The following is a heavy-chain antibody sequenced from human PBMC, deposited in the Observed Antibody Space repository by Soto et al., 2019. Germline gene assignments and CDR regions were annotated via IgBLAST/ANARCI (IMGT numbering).Heavy chain of an antibody. CDR1: GDSVSSNSAA. CDR2: TYYRSKWYN. D-gene: IGHD3-16*02. J-gene: IGHJ4*02. V-gene: IGHV6-1*01. Sequence: KQSQTLSLTCAISGDSVSSNSAAWNWIRQSPSRGLEWLGRTYYRSKWYNDYAVSVKSRITINPDTSKNQFSLQLNSVTPEDTAVYYCARDREIMITFGGVIVTPYSDYWGQGTLVTVSS. CDR3: ARDREIMITFGGVIVTPYSDY.